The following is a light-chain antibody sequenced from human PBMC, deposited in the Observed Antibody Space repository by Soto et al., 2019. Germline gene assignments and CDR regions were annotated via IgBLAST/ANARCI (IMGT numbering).Light chain of an antibody. CDR1: QSISTW. CDR2: DAS. CDR3: QQYDSFSVT. J-gene: IGKJ5*01. V-gene: IGKV1-5*01. Sequence: DIQMTQPPSTLSASVGDRVTITCRASQSISTWLAWGQQKPGKAPKVLIYDASSLESGVPSRFSGSGSGTEFRLTIITMQPDDFATYYCQQYDSFSVTFGQGTRLEIK.